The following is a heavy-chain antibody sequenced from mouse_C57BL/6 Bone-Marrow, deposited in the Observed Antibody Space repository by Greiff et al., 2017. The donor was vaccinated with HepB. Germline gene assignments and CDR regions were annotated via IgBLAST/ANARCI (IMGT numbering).Heavy chain of an antibody. CDR3: ARRGHSNYDAMDY. D-gene: IGHD2-5*01. J-gene: IGHJ4*01. Sequence: EVHLVESGGGLVKPGGSLKLSCAASGFTFSSYAMSWVRQTPEKRLEWVATISDGGSYTYYPDNVKGRFTISRDNAKNNLYLQMSHLKSEDTAMYYCARRGHSNYDAMDYWGQGTSVTVSS. CDR2: ISDGGSYT. CDR1: GFTFSSYA. V-gene: IGHV5-4*01.